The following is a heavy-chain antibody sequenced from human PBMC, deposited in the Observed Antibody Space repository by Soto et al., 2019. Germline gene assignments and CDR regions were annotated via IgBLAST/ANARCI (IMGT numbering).Heavy chain of an antibody. Sequence: GGSLRLSCAASAFTFGSYAMSWVRQAPGKGLEWVSSISASGGNTYYADSVKGRFTISRGNSKNTLYLQMNSLRAEDTAVYYCAKSGSHSYFDYWGQGTLVTV. CDR3: AKSGSHSYFDY. V-gene: IGHV3-23*01. D-gene: IGHD3-10*01. CDR2: ISASGGNT. J-gene: IGHJ4*02. CDR1: AFTFGSYA.